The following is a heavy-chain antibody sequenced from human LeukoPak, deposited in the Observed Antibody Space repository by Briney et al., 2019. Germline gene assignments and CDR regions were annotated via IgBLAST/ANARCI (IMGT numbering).Heavy chain of an antibody. J-gene: IGHJ2*01. V-gene: IGHV4-59*12. D-gene: IGHD7-27*01. CDR1: GGSISNYY. Sequence: KPSETLSLTCSVSGGSISNYYWSWIRQPPGKGLEWIGYIYSSGNTNYNPSLKSRVTISVDTSKNQFSLELSSVTAADTAVYYCARGGHWGNWYLDLWGRGILVTVSS. CDR2: IYSSGNT. CDR3: ARGGHWGNWYLDL.